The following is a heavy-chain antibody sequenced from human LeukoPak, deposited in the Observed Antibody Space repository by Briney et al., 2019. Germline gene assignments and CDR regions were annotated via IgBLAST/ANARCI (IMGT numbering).Heavy chain of an antibody. CDR2: MSYDGNNK. V-gene: IGHV3-30-3*01. D-gene: IGHD4-17*01. CDR1: GFTFSNAW. CDR3: AREDGDLPDY. J-gene: IGHJ4*02. Sequence: GGSLRLSCAASGFTFSNAWMSWVRQAPGKGLEWVAVMSYDGNNKYYADSVKGRFTISRDNSKNTLYLQMNSLRPEDTAVYYCAREDGDLPDYWGQGTLVTVSS.